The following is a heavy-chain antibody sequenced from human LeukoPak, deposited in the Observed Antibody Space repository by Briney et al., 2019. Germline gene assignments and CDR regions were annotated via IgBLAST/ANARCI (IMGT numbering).Heavy chain of an antibody. J-gene: IGHJ5*02. CDR2: IYYSGGT. CDR3: ARRPAVARSGWFDP. Sequence: SETLSLTCTVSGGSINYYYWMWIRQPPGKGLEWIGYIYYSGGTHYNPSLKSRVTMLVDTSKNQFSLKLSSVTAADTAVYYCARRPAVARSGWFDPWGQGTLVTVSS. CDR1: GGSINYYY. D-gene: IGHD6-19*01. V-gene: IGHV4-59*01.